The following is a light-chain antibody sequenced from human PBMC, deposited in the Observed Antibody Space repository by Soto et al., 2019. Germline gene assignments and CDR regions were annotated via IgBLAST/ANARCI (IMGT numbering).Light chain of an antibody. V-gene: IGKV1-27*01. CDR1: QAIGAY. Sequence: DIQVTQSPSSRSASLGDRVTITCRANQAIGAYLAWFQQQPGKVPKLLIYAASALQSGVPSRFSGSGSGTDVTLTISSLQHEDIAAYYFQQYHSAPLTFGGGTNEEI. J-gene: IGKJ4*01. CDR2: AAS. CDR3: QQYHSAPLT.